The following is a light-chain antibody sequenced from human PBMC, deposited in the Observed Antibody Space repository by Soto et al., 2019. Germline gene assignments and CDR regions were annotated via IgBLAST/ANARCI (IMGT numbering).Light chain of an antibody. CDR2: RNN. V-gene: IGLV1-47*01. CDR3: GGWDDSLSGPV. J-gene: IGLJ2*01. CDR1: GSNIGVNY. Sequence: QSVLTQPPSASGTPGQRVTISCSGSGSNIGVNYVYWYQQFPGTAPKLLIYRNNQRPSGVPDRFSGSKSGTSASLAISGLRSEDEADYYCGGWDDSLSGPVFGGGTKVTVL.